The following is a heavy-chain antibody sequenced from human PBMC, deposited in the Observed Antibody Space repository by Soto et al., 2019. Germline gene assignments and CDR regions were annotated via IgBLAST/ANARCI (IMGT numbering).Heavy chain of an antibody. J-gene: IGHJ4*02. Sequence: GSLRLSCAASGFTFSSYSMNWVRQAPGKGLEWVSYISSSSSTIYYADSVKGRFTISRDNAKNSLYLQMNSLRAEDTAVYYCARELYGDYSYFDYWGQGTLVTVSS. CDR2: ISSSSSTI. D-gene: IGHD4-17*01. V-gene: IGHV3-48*01. CDR3: ARELYGDYSYFDY. CDR1: GFTFSSYS.